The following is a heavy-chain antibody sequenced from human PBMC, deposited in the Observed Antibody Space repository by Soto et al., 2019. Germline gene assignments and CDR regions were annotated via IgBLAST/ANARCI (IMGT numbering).Heavy chain of an antibody. J-gene: IGHJ3*02. CDR3: ARGQIINMKEPKSAFDI. V-gene: IGHV1-46*01. Sequence: QVQLEQSGAEVKKPGASVKVSCKASGYTFTSHYMHWVRQAPGQGLEWMGVNNPSGAGISYAQMCQGRLTMTRDTSTSTVYMELSSLRSEDTAVYYCARGQIINMKEPKSAFDIWGQGTMVTVSS. CDR2: NNPSGAGI. D-gene: IGHD3-16*01. CDR1: GYTFTSHY.